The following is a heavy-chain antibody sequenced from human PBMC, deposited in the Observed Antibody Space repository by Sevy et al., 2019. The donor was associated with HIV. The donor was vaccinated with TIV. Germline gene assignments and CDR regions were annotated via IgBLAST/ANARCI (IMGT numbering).Heavy chain of an antibody. V-gene: IGHV3-15*01. CDR2: IKSKTDGGTT. D-gene: IGHD3-22*01. Sequence: GGSLRLSCAASGFTFSNAWMIWVRQAPGKGLEWVGRIKSKTDGGTTDYAAPVKGRFTISRDDSKNTLYLQMNSLKTEDTAVYYCTTTYYYDSSGYYFPDYWGQGTLVTVSS. CDR1: GFTFSNAW. J-gene: IGHJ4*02. CDR3: TTTYYYDSSGYYFPDY.